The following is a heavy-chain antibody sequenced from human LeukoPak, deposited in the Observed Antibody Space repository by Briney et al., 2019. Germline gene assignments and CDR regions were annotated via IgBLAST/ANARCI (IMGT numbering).Heavy chain of an antibody. Sequence: PGGSLRLSCAASGFTFSSYWMHWVRQVPGKGLVWVSRINSDGFSTSYVDSVKGRFTISRDNAKNTLYLQMNSLRAEDTAVYYCTRGTSGGYFDYWGQGTLVTVSS. CDR3: TRGTSGGYFDY. CDR2: INSDGFST. CDR1: GFTFSSYW. V-gene: IGHV3-74*01. J-gene: IGHJ4*02. D-gene: IGHD1-26*01.